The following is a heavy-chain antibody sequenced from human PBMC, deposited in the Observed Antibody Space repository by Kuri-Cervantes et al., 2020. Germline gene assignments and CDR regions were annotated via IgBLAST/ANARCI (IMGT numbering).Heavy chain of an antibody. V-gene: IGHV1-46*01. D-gene: IGHD6-13*01. CDR1: GYTFTSYY. J-gene: IGHJ2*01. CDR3: ARVPIAAAVNYWYFDL. Sequence: ASVKVSCKASGYTFTSYYMHWARQAPGQGLEWMGIINPSGGSTSYAQKFQGRVTMTRDTSTSTVYMELSSLRSEDTAVYYCARVPIAAAVNYWYFDLWGRGTLVTVSS. CDR2: INPSGGST.